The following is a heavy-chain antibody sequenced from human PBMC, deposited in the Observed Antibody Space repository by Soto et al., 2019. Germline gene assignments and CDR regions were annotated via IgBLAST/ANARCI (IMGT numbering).Heavy chain of an antibody. J-gene: IGHJ5*02. CDR2: IVVGSGNT. V-gene: IGHV1-58*01. D-gene: IGHD2-15*01. CDR1: GFTFTSSA. Sequence: SVKVSCKASGFTFTSSAVQWVRQARGQRLEWIGWIVVGSGNTNYAQKFQERVTITRDMSTSTAYMELSSLRSEDTAVYYCAAAAPYCSGGSCYWAPWGQGTLVTAPQ. CDR3: AAAAPYCSGGSCYWAP.